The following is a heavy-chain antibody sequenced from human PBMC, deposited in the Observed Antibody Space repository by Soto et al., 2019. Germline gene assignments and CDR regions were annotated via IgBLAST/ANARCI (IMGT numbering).Heavy chain of an antibody. CDR3: ARPMWAQINDAFDI. Sequence: LQLQESGPGLVKPSETLSLTCTVSDGSISGSNYYWGWIRQPPGKGLEWIGSIYYSGSTYYNPSLKSRVTISLDTSNNQFSLKLSSVTAADTAVYYCARPMWAQINDAFDIWGQGTMVPVSS. J-gene: IGHJ3*02. CDR2: IYYSGST. D-gene: IGHD3-10*02. CDR1: DGSISGSNYY. V-gene: IGHV4-39*01.